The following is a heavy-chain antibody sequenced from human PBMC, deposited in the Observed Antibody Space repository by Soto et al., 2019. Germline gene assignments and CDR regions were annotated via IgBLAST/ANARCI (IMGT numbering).Heavy chain of an antibody. D-gene: IGHD3-16*02. Sequence: GGSLRLSCAASGFTFSSYGMHWVRQAPGKGLEWVAVISYDGSNKYYADSVKGRFTISRDNSKNTLYLQMSSLRAEDTAVYYCAKGLSGRHFDYWGQGTLVTVSS. CDR2: ISYDGSNK. CDR1: GFTFSSYG. CDR3: AKGLSGRHFDY. J-gene: IGHJ4*02. V-gene: IGHV3-30*18.